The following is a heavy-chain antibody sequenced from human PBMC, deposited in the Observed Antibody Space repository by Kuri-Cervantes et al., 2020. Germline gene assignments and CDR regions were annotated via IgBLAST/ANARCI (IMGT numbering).Heavy chain of an antibody. Sequence: ASVKVSCKASGYTFTYRYLHWVRQAPGQALEWMGGFDPEDGETIYAQKFQGRVTMAEDTSTDTAYMELSSLRSEDTAVYYCATDLKWELDREAFDIWGQGTMVTVSS. D-gene: IGHD1-26*01. CDR2: FDPEDGET. CDR3: ATDLKWELDREAFDI. J-gene: IGHJ3*02. V-gene: IGHV1-24*01. CDR1: GYTFTYRY.